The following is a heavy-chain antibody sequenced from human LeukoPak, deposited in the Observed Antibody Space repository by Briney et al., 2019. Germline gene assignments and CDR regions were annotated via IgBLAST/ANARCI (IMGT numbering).Heavy chain of an antibody. CDR3: AREVVVGAIGDAFDI. D-gene: IGHD1-26*01. V-gene: IGHV3-30*02. CDR2: IRYDGSNK. CDR1: GFTFSSYG. Sequence: PGGSLRLSCAASGFTFSSYGMHWVRQAPGKGLERVAFIRYDGSNKYYADSVKGRSTISRDNSKNTLYLQMNSLRAEDTAVYYCAREVVVGAIGDAFDIWGQGTMVTVSS. J-gene: IGHJ3*02.